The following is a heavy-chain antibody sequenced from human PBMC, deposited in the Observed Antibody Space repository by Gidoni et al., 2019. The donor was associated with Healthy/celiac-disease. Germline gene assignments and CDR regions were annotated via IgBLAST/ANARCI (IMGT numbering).Heavy chain of an antibody. CDR3: ARGPHPIKLHYGMDV. J-gene: IGHJ6*02. CDR1: GFTFSSYG. V-gene: IGHV3-33*01. CDR2: IWYDGSNK. Sequence: QVQLVESGGGVVQPGRSLRLSCAASGFTFSSYGMHWVRQAQGKGLEWVAVIWYDGSNKYYADSVKGRFTISRDNSKNTLYLQMNSLRAEDTAVYYCARGPHPIKLHYGMDVWGQGTTVTVSS.